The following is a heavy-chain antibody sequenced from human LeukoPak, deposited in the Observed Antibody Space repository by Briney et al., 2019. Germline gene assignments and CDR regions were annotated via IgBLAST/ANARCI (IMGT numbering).Heavy chain of an antibody. CDR1: GVTFTDNS. D-gene: IGHD3-10*01. J-gene: IGHJ5*02. V-gene: IGHV1-69*05. Sequence: ASVKVSCKASGVTFTDNSISWVRQAPGQGLEWMGGTIPIFGSANYAQSFQGRVTMTTDTSTSTAYMELRSLRSDDTAVYYCASSAHYGSGSYGWSNWFDPWGQGTLVTVSS. CDR2: TIPIFGSA. CDR3: ASSAHYGSGSYGWSNWFDP.